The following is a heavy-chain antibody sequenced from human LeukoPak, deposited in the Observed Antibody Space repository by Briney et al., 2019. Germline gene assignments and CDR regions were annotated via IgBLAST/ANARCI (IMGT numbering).Heavy chain of an antibody. V-gene: IGHV4-59*08. CDR1: GGSISSYY. J-gene: IGHJ4*02. D-gene: IGHD2-21*02. CDR2: IYYSGSS. Sequence: SETLSLTCTVSGGSISSYYWSWIRQPPGKGLEWIGYIYYSGSSNYNPSLKSRVTISVDTSKNQFSLKLSSVTAADTAVYYCARYGAPSYCGGDCYRYYFDYWGQGTLVTVSS. CDR3: ARYGAPSYCGGDCYRYYFDY.